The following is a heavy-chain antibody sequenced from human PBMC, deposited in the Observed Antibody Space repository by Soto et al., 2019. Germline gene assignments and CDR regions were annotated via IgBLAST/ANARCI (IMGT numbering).Heavy chain of an antibody. J-gene: IGHJ5*02. CDR2: ISAYNGNT. CDR3: ARFRITMARGVITFDNWFDP. Sequence: ASVKVSCKASGYTFTSYGISWVRQAPGQGLEWMGWISAYNGNTNYAQKLQGRVTMTTDTSTSTAYMELRSLRSDDTAVYYCARFRITMARGVITFDNWFDPWGQGTLVTVSS. D-gene: IGHD3-10*01. V-gene: IGHV1-18*01. CDR1: GYTFTSYG.